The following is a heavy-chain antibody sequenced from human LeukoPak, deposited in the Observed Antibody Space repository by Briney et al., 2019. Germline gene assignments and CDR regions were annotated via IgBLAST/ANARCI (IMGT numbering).Heavy chain of an antibody. Sequence: GGSLRLSCAASGFTFSDYYMSWIRQAPGKGLEWVSYISSSGSTIYYADSVKGRFTISRDNAENSLYLQMNSLRAEDTAVYYCARALSWYSFFDYWGQGTLVTVSS. D-gene: IGHD2-15*01. J-gene: IGHJ4*02. CDR1: GFTFSDYY. V-gene: IGHV3-11*01. CDR3: ARALSWYSFFDY. CDR2: ISSSGSTI.